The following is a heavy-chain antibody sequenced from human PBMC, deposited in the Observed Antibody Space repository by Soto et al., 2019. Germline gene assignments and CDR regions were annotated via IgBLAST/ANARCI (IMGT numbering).Heavy chain of an antibody. CDR1: GYTFTSYD. Sequence: QVQLVQSGAEVKNPGASVKVSCKASGYTFTSYDINWVRQATGQGLEWMGWMNPNSGNAAYAKKFKGRVTMTRNTSLSTAYMELSSLRSEDTAGYYCARGGADCYYFDYWGQGTLVIVSS. V-gene: IGHV1-8*01. CDR3: ARGGADCYYFDY. D-gene: IGHD2-21*02. CDR2: MNPNSGNA. J-gene: IGHJ4*02.